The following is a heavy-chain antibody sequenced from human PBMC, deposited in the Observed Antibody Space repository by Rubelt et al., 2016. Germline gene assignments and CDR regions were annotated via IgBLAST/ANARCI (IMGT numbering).Heavy chain of an antibody. J-gene: IGHJ4*02. CDR2: IYSGGST. Sequence: EVQLVESGGGLVQPGGSLRLSCAASGFTVSSNYMSWVRQAPGQGLEWVSVIYSGGSTYYADSVKGRCTSSRGNSKNTLYRQMNSLGVADTAVYYGARDRSLGELADCWGEVTLVTVSS. V-gene: IGHV3-66*01. CDR3: ARDRSLGELADC. D-gene: IGHD3-10*01. CDR1: GFTVSSNY.